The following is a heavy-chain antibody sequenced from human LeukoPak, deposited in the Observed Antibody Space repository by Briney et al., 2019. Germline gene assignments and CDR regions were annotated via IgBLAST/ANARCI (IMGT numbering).Heavy chain of an antibody. V-gene: IGHV4-39*01. CDR1: GGSISSSSYY. CDR2: IYYSGST. J-gene: IGHJ6*03. CDR3: ARIRITMVRGVIINYYYYRDV. D-gene: IGHD3-10*01. Sequence: SETLSLTCTVSGGSISSSSYYWGWIRQPPGKGLEWIGSIYYSGSTYYNPSLKSRVTISVDTSKNQFSLKLSSVTAADTAVYYCARIRITMVRGVIINYYYYRDVWGEGTTVTISS.